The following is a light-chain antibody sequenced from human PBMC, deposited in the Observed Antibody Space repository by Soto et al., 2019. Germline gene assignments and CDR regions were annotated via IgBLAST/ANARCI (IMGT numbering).Light chain of an antibody. CDR3: QQCYDLPIT. CDR1: QSISDV. Sequence: DIQMTQSPSALSASVGDRVTITCQSSQSISDVLKWYQQQPGKAPKVLIYAASKLQTGVPSRFSGRGSGKDFTFTISSLHPDDSGTYYCQQCYDLPITFGQGTRLEI. V-gene: IGKV1-33*01. CDR2: AAS. J-gene: IGKJ5*01.